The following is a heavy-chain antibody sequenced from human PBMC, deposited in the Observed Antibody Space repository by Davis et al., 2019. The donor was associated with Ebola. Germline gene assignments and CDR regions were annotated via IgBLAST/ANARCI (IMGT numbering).Heavy chain of an antibody. Sequence: PGGSLRLSCAASGFTFSSYDMHWVRQAPGKGLEWVAVISYDGSNKYYADSVKGRFTISRDNSKNSLYLQMNSLRDEDTAVYYCAREVAVAGTECDYWGQGTLVTVSS. CDR1: GFTFSSYD. V-gene: IGHV3-33*05. CDR3: AREVAVAGTECDY. D-gene: IGHD6-19*01. J-gene: IGHJ4*02. CDR2: ISYDGSNK.